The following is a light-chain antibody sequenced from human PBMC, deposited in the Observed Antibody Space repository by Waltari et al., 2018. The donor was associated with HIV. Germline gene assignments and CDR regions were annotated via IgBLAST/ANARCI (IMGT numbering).Light chain of an antibody. J-gene: IGLJ3*02. CDR1: SSNIGSTY. CDR3: AAWDDSLSGVV. CDR2: RHN. Sequence: QSVPTQPPSASRPPEQTVTIPCSATSSNIGSTYVYCYLQLLGTPPTLPIYRHNQRPSGVPNRFSGSKSGTSASLAISGLRSEDEADYYCAAWDDSLSGVVFGGGTKLTVL. V-gene: IGLV1-47*01.